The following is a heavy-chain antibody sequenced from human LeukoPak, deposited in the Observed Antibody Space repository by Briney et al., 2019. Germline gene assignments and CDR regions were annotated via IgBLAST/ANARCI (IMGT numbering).Heavy chain of an antibody. V-gene: IGHV1-2*06. D-gene: IGHD6-19*01. J-gene: IGHJ4*02. CDR3: ARVSSGWHGFNY. CDR2: INPNSGDT. Sequence: ASVKVSCKASGYTFTDYHIHWVRQAPGQGLEWMGRINPNSGDTNYAQMFQGRVTMTRDTSIRTAYMVLSRLRSDDTAVYYCARVSSGWHGFNYWGQGTLVTVSS. CDR1: GYTFTDYH.